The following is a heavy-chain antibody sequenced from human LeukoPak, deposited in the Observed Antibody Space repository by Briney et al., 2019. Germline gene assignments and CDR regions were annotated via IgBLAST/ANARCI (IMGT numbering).Heavy chain of an antibody. J-gene: IGHJ4*02. CDR1: GFTFSSYE. Sequence: PGGSLRLSCAASGFTFSSYEMNWVRQAPGKGLEWVSYISSGGSSIYYADSVKGRFTISRDNSKNTLYLQMNSLRAEDTAVYYCARDRGSAAGYPLDYWGQGTLVTVSS. CDR2: ISSGGSSI. D-gene: IGHD6-13*01. CDR3: ARDRGSAAGYPLDY. V-gene: IGHV3-48*03.